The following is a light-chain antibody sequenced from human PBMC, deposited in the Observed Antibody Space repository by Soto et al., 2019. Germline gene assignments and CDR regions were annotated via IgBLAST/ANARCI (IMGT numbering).Light chain of an antibody. J-gene: IGLJ2*01. CDR2: DVS. Sequence: QSALTQPRSVSGSPGQSATISCTGTSSDVGAYNYVSWYQQHPGKAPKVIIYDVSQRPSGVPDRFSGSKSGNTASLTISGLQADDESDYYCSSYAGSSTVVFGGGTKLTVL. CDR3: SSYAGSSTVV. V-gene: IGLV2-11*01. CDR1: SSDVGAYNY.